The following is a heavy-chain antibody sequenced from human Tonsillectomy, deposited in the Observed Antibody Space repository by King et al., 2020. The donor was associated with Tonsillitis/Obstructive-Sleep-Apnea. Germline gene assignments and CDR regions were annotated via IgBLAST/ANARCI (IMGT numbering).Heavy chain of an antibody. D-gene: IGHD2-2*01. J-gene: IGHJ5*02. CDR2: INHSGST. CDR3: ARGDIVVVPAAKRINNWFDP. CDR1: GGSFSGYY. V-gene: IGHV4-34*01. Sequence: VQLQQWGAGLLKPSETLSLTCAVYGGSFSGYYWSWIRQPPGKGLEWIGEINHSGSTNYNPSLKSRVTISVDTSKNQFSLKLSSVTAADTAVYYCARGDIVVVPAAKRINNWFDPWGQGTLVTVSS.